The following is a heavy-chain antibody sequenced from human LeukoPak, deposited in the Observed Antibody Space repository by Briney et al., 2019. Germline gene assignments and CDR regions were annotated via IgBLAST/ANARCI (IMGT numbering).Heavy chain of an antibody. CDR3: ARRRVAPYYFDY. J-gene: IGHJ4*02. V-gene: IGHV4-34*01. CDR2: INHSGST. Sequence: SETLSLTCAVYGGSFSGYYWSWIRQPPGKGLEWIGEINHSGSTNYNPSLKSRVTTSVDTSKNQFSLKLSSVTAADTAVYYCARRRVAPYYFDYWGQGTLVTVSS. D-gene: IGHD2-15*01. CDR1: GGSFSGYY.